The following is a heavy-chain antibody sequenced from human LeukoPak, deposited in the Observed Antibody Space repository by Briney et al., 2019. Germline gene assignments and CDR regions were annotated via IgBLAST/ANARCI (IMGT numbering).Heavy chain of an antibody. D-gene: IGHD3-22*01. CDR1: GGTFSSYA. CDR3: ARAYDSSGFDDY. Sequence: ASVKVSCKASGGTFSSYAISWVRQAPGQGLEWMGGIIPILGIANYAQKFQGRVTITADKSTSTAYMELSSLRSEDTAVYYCARAYDSSGFDDYWGQGTLVTVSS. J-gene: IGHJ4*02. V-gene: IGHV1-69*10. CDR2: IIPILGIA.